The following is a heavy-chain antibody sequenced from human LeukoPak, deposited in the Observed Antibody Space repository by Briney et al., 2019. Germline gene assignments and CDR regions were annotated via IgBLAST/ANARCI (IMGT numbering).Heavy chain of an antibody. J-gene: IGHJ6*02. V-gene: IGHV5-51*01. CDR1: GYSFTSYW. D-gene: IGHD3-9*01. Sequence: GESLKISCKGSGYSFTSYWIGWVRQLPGKGLEWMGIIYPGDSDTRYSPSFQGQVTISADKSISTAYLQWSSLKASDTAMYYCARQLKPYYDILTGYYPPGVNGMDVWGQGTTVTVSS. CDR3: ARQLKPYYDILTGYYPPGVNGMDV. CDR2: IYPGDSDT.